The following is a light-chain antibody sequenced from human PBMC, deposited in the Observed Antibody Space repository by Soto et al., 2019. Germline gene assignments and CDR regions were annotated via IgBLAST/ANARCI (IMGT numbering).Light chain of an antibody. CDR3: QQRSNWPSIT. J-gene: IGKJ5*01. Sequence: EIVLTQSPATLSVSPGERATLSCRASQSVSGSLAWYQQKPGQAPRLLIYDASNRATGIPARFSGSGSGTDFTLTISSLEPEDVAVNYCQQRSNWPSITFGQGTRLEIK. CDR1: QSVSGS. CDR2: DAS. V-gene: IGKV3-11*01.